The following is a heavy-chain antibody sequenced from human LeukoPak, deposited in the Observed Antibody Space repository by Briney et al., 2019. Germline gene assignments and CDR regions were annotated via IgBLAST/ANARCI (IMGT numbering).Heavy chain of an antibody. CDR2: IYYSGST. V-gene: IGHV4-30-4*08. CDR1: GGSISSGDYY. J-gene: IGHJ4*02. D-gene: IGHD1-26*01. CDR3: ARGPDVIGSYGWSSAFDY. Sequence: SETLSLTCTVSGGSISSGDYYWSWIRQPPGKGLEWIGYIYYSGSTYYNPSLESRVTISVDTSKNQFSLKLSSVTAADTAVYYCARGPDVIGSYGWSSAFDYWGQGTLVTVSS.